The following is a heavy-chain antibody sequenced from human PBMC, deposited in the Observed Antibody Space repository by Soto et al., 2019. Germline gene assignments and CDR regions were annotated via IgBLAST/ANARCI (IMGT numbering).Heavy chain of an antibody. Sequence: SETLSLTCTVSGGSINSGGYYWSWIRQHPGKGLEWIGYIYNSGSTYYNPSLKSRVTIAVDTAKNQFSLKLSSVTAADTAVYCCARGITMVRGVIHTPYFDYWGQGTLVTVSS. CDR1: GGSINSGGYY. D-gene: IGHD3-10*01. CDR2: IYNSGST. V-gene: IGHV4-31*03. J-gene: IGHJ4*02. CDR3: ARGITMVRGVIHTPYFDY.